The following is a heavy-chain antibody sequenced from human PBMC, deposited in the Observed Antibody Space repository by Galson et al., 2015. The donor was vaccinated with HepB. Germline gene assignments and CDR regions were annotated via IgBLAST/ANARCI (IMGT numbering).Heavy chain of an antibody. CDR2: ISGTGDHT. CDR1: GFNFRNYG. J-gene: IGHJ4*02. V-gene: IGHV3-23*01. Sequence: SLRLSCAASGFNFRNYGMFWVRQAPGKGLEWLSAISGTGDHTYYADSVKGRFTISRDNSQNTVYLQMSGLGAEETALYYCAECNIPSGNFYPLGDPYFDSWGQGALVTASS. D-gene: IGHD3-10*01. CDR3: AECNIPSGNFYPLGDPYFDS.